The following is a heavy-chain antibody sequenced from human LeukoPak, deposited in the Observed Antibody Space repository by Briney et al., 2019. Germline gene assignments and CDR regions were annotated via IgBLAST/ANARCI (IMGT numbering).Heavy chain of an antibody. CDR3: ARDFGYYYYYMDV. CDR1: GFTFDDYA. V-gene: IGHV3-9*01. J-gene: IGHJ6*03. D-gene: IGHD3-16*01. CDR2: ISWNSGSI. Sequence: GGSLRLSCAASGFTFDDYAMHWVRQAPGKGLEWVSGISWNSGSIGYADSVKGRFTISRDNAKNSLYLQMNSLRAEDTAVYYCARDFGYYYYYMDVWGKGTTVTVSS.